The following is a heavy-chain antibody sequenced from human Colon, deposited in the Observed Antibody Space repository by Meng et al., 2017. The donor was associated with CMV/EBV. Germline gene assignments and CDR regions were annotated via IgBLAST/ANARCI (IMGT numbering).Heavy chain of an antibody. D-gene: IGHD1-26*01. J-gene: IGHJ5*02. Sequence: GGFLRLSCAAPGFTFSSYAMSWVRQAPGKGLEWVPAISGSGGSTYYADSVKGRFTISRDNSKNTLYLQMNSLRAEDTAVYYCAKRKTYSGSSGGFDPWGQGTLVTVSS. CDR1: GFTFSSYA. CDR2: ISGSGGST. CDR3: AKRKTYSGSSGGFDP. V-gene: IGHV3-23*01.